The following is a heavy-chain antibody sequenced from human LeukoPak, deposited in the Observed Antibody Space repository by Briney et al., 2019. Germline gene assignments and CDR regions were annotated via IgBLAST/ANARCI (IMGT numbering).Heavy chain of an antibody. J-gene: IGHJ6*02. CDR3: ARQGRTSVTTGPWGGLDV. Sequence: SETLSLTCTVSGGSISSYYWSWIRQPPGKGLEWIGTSDYSGSTYYNPSLKSRVTISVDTSKNQFSLKLSSVSAADTAVYYCARQGRTSVTTGPWGGLDVWGQGTTVTVSS. D-gene: IGHD4-17*01. CDR1: GGSISSYY. CDR2: SDYSGST. V-gene: IGHV4-39*01.